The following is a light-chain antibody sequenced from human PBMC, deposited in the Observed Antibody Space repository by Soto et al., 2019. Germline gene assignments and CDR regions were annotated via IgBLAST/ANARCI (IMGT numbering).Light chain of an antibody. J-gene: IGKJ4*01. CDR1: QSVSSSY. CDR3: QQYGSSPLT. CDR2: GAS. Sequence: EIVLTQSPGTLSLSPGERATLSCRASQSVSSSYLAWYQQKPGQAPRLLIYGASSRATGIPDRFRGSGSGTCFLLTISNLEPEGFAVDYCQQYGSSPLTFGGGTKVEIK. V-gene: IGKV3-20*01.